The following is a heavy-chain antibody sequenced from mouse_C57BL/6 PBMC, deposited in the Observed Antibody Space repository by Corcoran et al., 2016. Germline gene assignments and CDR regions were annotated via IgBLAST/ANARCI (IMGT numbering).Heavy chain of an antibody. CDR2: INPNNGGT. V-gene: IGHV1-18*01. J-gene: IGHJ1*03. CDR3: ARRGLRRYFDV. D-gene: IGHD2-4*01. Sequence: EVQLQQSGPELVKPGASVKIPCKASGYTFTDYNMDWVKQSHGKSLEWIGDINPNNGGTIYNQKFKGKATLTVDKSSSTAYMELRSLTSEDTAVYYCARRGLRRYFDVGGTGTTVTVSS. CDR1: GYTFTDYN.